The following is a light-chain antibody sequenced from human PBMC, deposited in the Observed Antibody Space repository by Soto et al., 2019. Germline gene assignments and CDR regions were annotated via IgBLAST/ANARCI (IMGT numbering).Light chain of an antibody. CDR2: GAS. CDR1: QSVRNY. V-gene: IGKV3-15*01. CDR3: QQYNNWPPIT. Sequence: EIVLTQPPATLALSPGEIATLSCRASQSVRNYLAWYQHKPGQAPRLLLYGASTRATGIPVRFSGSGSGTEFTLTISSLQSEDFAVYYCQQYNNWPPITFGQGTRLE. J-gene: IGKJ5*01.